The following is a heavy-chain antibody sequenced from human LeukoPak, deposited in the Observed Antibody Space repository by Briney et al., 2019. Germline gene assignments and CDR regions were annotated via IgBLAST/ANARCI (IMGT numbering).Heavy chain of an antibody. CDR3: ARGNRPYGEHEAFDI. J-gene: IGHJ3*02. D-gene: IGHD3-10*01. CDR1: GGSFSGYY. Sequence: SETLSLTCAVYGGSFSGYYCSWIRQPPRKGLEWIGEIDHSGSTNYNPSLQSRVTISVDTSKNQFSLKVSSVSAADTAVYYCARGNRPYGEHEAFDIWGHGTTVTVSP. V-gene: IGHV4-34*01. CDR2: IDHSGST.